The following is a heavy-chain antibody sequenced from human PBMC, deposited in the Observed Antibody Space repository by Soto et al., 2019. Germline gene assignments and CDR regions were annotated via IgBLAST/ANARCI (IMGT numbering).Heavy chain of an antibody. CDR1: GYTFTSYA. V-gene: IGHV1-3*01. J-gene: IGHJ3*02. Sequence: ASVKVSCKASGYTFTSYAMHWVRQAPGQRLEWMGWINAGNGNTKYSQKFQGRVTITRDTSASTAYMELSSLRSEDTAVYYCARPLLSIAAPSDRDAFDIWGQGTMVTVSS. D-gene: IGHD6-6*01. CDR3: ARPLLSIAAPSDRDAFDI. CDR2: INAGNGNT.